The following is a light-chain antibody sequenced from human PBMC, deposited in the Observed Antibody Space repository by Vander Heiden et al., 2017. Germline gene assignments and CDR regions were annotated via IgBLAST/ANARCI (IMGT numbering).Light chain of an antibody. J-gene: IGKJ3*01. CDR3: QQYDNLPRFT. V-gene: IGKV1-33*01. CDR2: DAS. CDR1: QDISNY. Sequence: DIQMTQSPSSLSASVGDRVTITCQASQDISNYLNWYQQKPGKAPKLLIYDASNLETGVPSRFSGSGYGTDFTFTISSRQPEDIATYYCQQYDNLPRFTFGHGTKVDIK.